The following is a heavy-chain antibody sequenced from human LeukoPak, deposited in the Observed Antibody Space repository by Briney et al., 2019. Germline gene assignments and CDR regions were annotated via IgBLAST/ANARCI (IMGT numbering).Heavy chain of an antibody. CDR1: GFTFSSYG. J-gene: IGHJ4*02. CDR2: ISYDGSNK. CDR3: AKDPQQLVTFDY. V-gene: IGHV3-30*18. D-gene: IGHD6-13*01. Sequence: PGGSLRLSCAASGFTFSSYGMHWVPQAPGKGLEWVAVISYDGSNKYYADSVKGRFTISRDNSKNTLYLQMNSLRAEDTAVYYCAKDPQQLVTFDYWGQGTLVTVSS.